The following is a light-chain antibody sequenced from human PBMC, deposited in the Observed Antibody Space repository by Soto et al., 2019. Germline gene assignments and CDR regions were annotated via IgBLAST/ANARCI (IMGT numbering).Light chain of an antibody. Sequence: DIRMTKSPSTVSAYVGDRVTITCRASQSISSWLAWYQQKPGKAPNLLIYAASSLQSGVPSRFSGSGSGTDFTLTISSLQPEDFATYYCQQSYNTPLTFGGGTKVDIK. V-gene: IGKV1-39*01. CDR1: QSISSW. CDR2: AAS. CDR3: QQSYNTPLT. J-gene: IGKJ4*01.